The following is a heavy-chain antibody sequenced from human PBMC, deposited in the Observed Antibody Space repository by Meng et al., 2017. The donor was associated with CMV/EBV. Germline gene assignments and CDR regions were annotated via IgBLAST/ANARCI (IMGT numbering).Heavy chain of an antibody. CDR3: ARHYCSSDICYGYFDY. D-gene: IGHD2-2*01. J-gene: IGHJ4*02. Sequence: ASVKVSCKASGYTFTSYDINWVRQATGQGLEWMGWISTYNGDTNFAQKFQGRVTMTTDTSTSTVYMELRSLRSDDTAVYYCARHYCSSDICYGYFDYWGQGTLVTVSS. CDR2: ISTYNGDT. V-gene: IGHV1-18*01. CDR1: GYTFTSYD.